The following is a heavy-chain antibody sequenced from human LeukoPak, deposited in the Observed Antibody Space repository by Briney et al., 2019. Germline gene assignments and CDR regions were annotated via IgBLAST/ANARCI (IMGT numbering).Heavy chain of an antibody. CDR2: INHSGST. Sequence: SETLSLTCAVSGGSISSGGYYWSWIRQPPGKGLEWIGEINHSGSTNYNPSLKSRVTISVGTSKNQFSLKLSSVTAADTAVYYCARGGTYYYDSSGYYSDYWGQGTLVTVSS. CDR3: ARGGTYYYDSSGYYSDY. J-gene: IGHJ4*02. V-gene: IGHV4-34*01. D-gene: IGHD3-22*01. CDR1: GGSISSGGYY.